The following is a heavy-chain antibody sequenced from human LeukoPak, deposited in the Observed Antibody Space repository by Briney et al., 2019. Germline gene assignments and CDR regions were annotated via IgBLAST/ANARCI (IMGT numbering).Heavy chain of an antibody. CDR2: IKQDGSEK. J-gene: IGHJ4*02. CDR1: GFTFSSYW. V-gene: IGHV3-7*01. Sequence: GGSLRLSCAASGFTFSSYWMSWVRQAPGKGLEWVANIKQDGSEKYYVDSVKGRFTISRDNAKNSLYLQMNSLRAEDTAVYYCARDHGFDIALMVYAIDSSSTFDYWGQGTLVTVSS. CDR3: ARDHGFDIALMVYAIDSSSTFDY. D-gene: IGHD2-8*01.